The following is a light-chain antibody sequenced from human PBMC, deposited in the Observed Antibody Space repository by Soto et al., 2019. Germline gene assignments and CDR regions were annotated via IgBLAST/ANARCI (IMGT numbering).Light chain of an antibody. Sequence: DIQMTQSPSSLSASVGDRVTITCRASQGISNYLAWYQQKPGKVPKLLINKASSLESGVPSRFSGSGSGTEFTLTISSLQPDDFATYYCQQYKSHRRTFGQGTKVEIK. CDR3: QQYKSHRRT. CDR1: QGISNY. V-gene: IGKV1-5*03. J-gene: IGKJ1*01. CDR2: KAS.